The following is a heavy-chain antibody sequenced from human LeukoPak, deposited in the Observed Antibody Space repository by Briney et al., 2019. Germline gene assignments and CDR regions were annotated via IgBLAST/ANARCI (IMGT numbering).Heavy chain of an antibody. D-gene: IGHD2-2*01. V-gene: IGHV1-2*02. CDR2: INPNSGGT. J-gene: IGHJ5*02. CDR1: GYTFTGYY. Sequence: ASVTVSCKASGYTFTGYYMHWVRQAPGQGLEWMGWINPNSGGTNYAQKFQGRVTMTRDTSISTAYMELSRLRSDDTAVYYCARGSLVVVPAADTKFDPWGQGTLVTVSS. CDR3: ARGSLVVVPAADTKFDP.